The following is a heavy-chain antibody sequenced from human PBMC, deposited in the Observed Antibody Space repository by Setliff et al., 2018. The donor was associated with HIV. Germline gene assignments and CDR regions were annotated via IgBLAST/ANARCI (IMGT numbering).Heavy chain of an antibody. CDR3: ARLIDVRIFDH. J-gene: IGHJ4*02. CDR1: GASVSSGHYY. V-gene: IGHV4-61*02. Sequence: PSETLSLTCTVSGASVSSGHYYWSWIRQPAGKELEWLGRIYTSGRTNYNPSFEGRVTISADTSKNQFSLKLNSVTAADTAVYYCARLIDVRIFDHWGQGTLVTVSS. CDR2: IYTSGRT.